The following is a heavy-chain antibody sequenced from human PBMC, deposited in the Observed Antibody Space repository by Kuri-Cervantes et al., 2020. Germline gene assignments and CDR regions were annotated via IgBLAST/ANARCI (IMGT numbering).Heavy chain of an antibody. CDR2: IYYSGST. CDR3: ARVSVIETGFWSGYYNWFDP. Sequence: SETLSLTCTVSGGSISSYYWSWIRQPPGKGLEWIGYIYYSGSTNYNPSLKSRVTISVDTSKNQFSLKLSSVTAADTAVYYCARVSVIETGFWSGYYNWFDPWGQGTLVTVSS. J-gene: IGHJ5*02. CDR1: GGSISSYY. D-gene: IGHD3-3*01. V-gene: IGHV4-59*01.